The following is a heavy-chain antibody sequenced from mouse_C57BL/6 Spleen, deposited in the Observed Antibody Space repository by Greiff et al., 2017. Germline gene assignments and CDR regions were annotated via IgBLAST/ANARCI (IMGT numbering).Heavy chain of an antibody. J-gene: IGHJ2*01. CDR1: GFTFSDYY. CDR3: ARDRGSLDY. D-gene: IGHD3-1*01. V-gene: IGHV5-16*01. Sequence: EVKLVQPEGGLVQPGSSMKLSCTASGFTFSDYYMAWVRQVPEKGLEWVAKINYDGSSTYYMDSLKSRFIISRDNAKNILYLHMSSLESEDTATYYCARDRGSLDYWGQGTTLTVSS. CDR2: INYDGSST.